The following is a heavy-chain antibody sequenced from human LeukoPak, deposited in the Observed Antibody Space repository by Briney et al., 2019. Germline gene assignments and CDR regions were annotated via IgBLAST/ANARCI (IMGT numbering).Heavy chain of an antibody. V-gene: IGHV1-18*01. CDR1: GYTFISYG. J-gene: IGHJ3*02. D-gene: IGHD3-3*01. Sequence: ASVKVSCKASGYTFISYGISWVRQAPGQGLEWMGWISAYNGNTNYAQKLQGRVTMTTDTSTSTAYMELRSLRSDDTAVYYCARGRSPDRITIFGVVIKRRDLDAFDIWGQGTMATVSS. CDR2: ISAYNGNT. CDR3: ARGRSPDRITIFGVVIKRRDLDAFDI.